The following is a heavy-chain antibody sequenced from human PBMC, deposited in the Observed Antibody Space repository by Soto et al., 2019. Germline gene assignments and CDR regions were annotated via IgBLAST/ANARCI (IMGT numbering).Heavy chain of an antibody. V-gene: IGHV1-69*01. CDR2: IIPALGTI. Sequence: QVQLMQSGAAIRQPGSSVKVSCKTSGDNFKKNVFTWVRQAPGQGLEWMGGIIPALGTIHYIQKFQGRVTITGDETTRTVYREDRNRTSEDTAKYYCARGPFRPTAMDVWGQGPTVTVSS. CDR1: GDNFKKNV. CDR3: ARGPFRPTAMDV. D-gene: IGHD3-10*01. J-gene: IGHJ6*02.